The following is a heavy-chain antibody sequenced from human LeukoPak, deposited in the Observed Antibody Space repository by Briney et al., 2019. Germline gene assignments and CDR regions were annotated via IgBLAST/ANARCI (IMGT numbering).Heavy chain of an antibody. Sequence: PGGSLSLSCAASGFTFSSYEMNGVRQAPGTGLEWISYISSGGSTMYADSVKGRFTISRDNAKNSLYLQMNSLRAEDTAVYYCARHNGWYDYWGQGTLVTVSS. CDR1: GFTFSSYE. D-gene: IGHD6-19*01. CDR3: ARHNGWYDY. J-gene: IGHJ4*02. CDR2: ISSGGST. V-gene: IGHV3-48*03.